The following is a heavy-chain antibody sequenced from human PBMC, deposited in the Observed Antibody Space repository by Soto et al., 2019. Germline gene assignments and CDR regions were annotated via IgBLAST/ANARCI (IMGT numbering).Heavy chain of an antibody. V-gene: IGHV3-53*01. Sequence: EVQLVESGGGLIQPGGSLRLSCAASGFTVSNNYLTWVRQAPGKGLEWVSTIFSGGKTYYADSVKGRITVSRDNSKNTLFLHMNSLREEDTAVYYCGRNGGYSYGGVDYWGQGTLVTVSS. CDR3: GRNGGYSYGGVDY. CDR2: IFSGGKT. CDR1: GFTVSNNY. D-gene: IGHD6-13*01. J-gene: IGHJ4*02.